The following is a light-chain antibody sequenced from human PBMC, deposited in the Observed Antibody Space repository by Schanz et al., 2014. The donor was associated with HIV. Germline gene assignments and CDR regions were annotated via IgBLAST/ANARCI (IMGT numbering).Light chain of an antibody. CDR2: QAS. Sequence: DIQMTQSPSTLSASVGDGVTITCRASQYISRWLAWYQQKPGQAPHLLIYQASTLQTGVSSRFSGSGSGTEFTLTISGLLPDDFATYYCQQYITYPWTFGQGTTVEIK. J-gene: IGKJ1*01. CDR3: QQYITYPWT. V-gene: IGKV1-5*03. CDR1: QYISRW.